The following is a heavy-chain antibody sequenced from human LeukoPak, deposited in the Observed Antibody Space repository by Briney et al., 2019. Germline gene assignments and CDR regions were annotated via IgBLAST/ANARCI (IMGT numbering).Heavy chain of an antibody. D-gene: IGHD3-22*01. CDR2: FDPEDGET. J-gene: IGHJ3*02. Sequence: ASVTVSFKVTGYTLPELSMHWVRQAPGKGLAWMGRFDPEDGETLYAQKFQGRVTMTEDTSTDTAYMELSSLRSEDTAVYCCATVWTYYDSSGYGAPRDAFDIWGQGTMVTVS. CDR3: ATVWTYYDSSGYGAPRDAFDI. V-gene: IGHV1-24*01. CDR1: GYTLPELS.